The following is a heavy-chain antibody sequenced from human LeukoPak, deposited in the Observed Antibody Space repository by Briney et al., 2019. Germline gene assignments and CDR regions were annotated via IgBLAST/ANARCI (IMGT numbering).Heavy chain of an antibody. CDR1: GFTFSSYA. D-gene: IGHD4-17*01. V-gene: IGHV3-23*01. J-gene: IGHJ4*02. Sequence: PGGSLRLSCAASGFTFSSYAMSWVRQAPGKGLEWVSAISGSGGSTYYADSVKGRFTISRDNSKNTLYLQMNSLRAEDTAVYYCAKDIDYGDHEPPSDYWGQGTLVTVSS. CDR3: AKDIDYGDHEPPSDY. CDR2: ISGSGGST.